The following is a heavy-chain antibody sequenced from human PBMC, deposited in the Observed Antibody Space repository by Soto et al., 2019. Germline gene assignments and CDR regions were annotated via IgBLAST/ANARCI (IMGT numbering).Heavy chain of an antibody. CDR1: GGSISSYY. J-gene: IGHJ4*02. Sequence: SETLSLTCTVSGGSISSYYWSWIRQPPGKGLEWIGYIYYSGGTNYNPSLKSRVTISVDTSKNQFSLKLSSVTAADTAVYYCARDLYEAVAGIGYWGQGTLVTVSS. D-gene: IGHD6-19*01. CDR2: IYYSGGT. CDR3: ARDLYEAVAGIGY. V-gene: IGHV4-59*01.